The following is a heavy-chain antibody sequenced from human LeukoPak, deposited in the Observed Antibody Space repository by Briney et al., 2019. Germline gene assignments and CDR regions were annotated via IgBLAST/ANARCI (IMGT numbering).Heavy chain of an antibody. Sequence: GGSLRLSCAASGFTFTSYAMSWVRQAPGKGLVWVSAISAGVENTVYGDSVKGRFTISRDFSKNTVYVQVNSLRAEDTAAYYCAKSEGSSSARRFDYWGQGTLVTVSS. J-gene: IGHJ4*02. V-gene: IGHV3-23*01. CDR2: ISAGVENT. CDR1: GFTFTSYA. D-gene: IGHD6-19*01. CDR3: AKSEGSSSARRFDY.